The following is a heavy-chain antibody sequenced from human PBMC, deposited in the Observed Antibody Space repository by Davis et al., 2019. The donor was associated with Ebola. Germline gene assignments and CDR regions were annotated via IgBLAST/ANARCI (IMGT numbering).Heavy chain of an antibody. D-gene: IGHD7-27*01. CDR3: ARGRTGDDAFDI. J-gene: IGHJ3*02. V-gene: IGHV5-51*01. CDR1: GYSFTTYW. CDR2: IYPGGSDT. Sequence: GESLKISCMGSGYSFTTYWIGWVRQMPGKGLEWMGIIYPGGSDTIYSPSFEGHVTISADKSVNTAYLQWNSLKASDTAMYYCARGRTGDDAFDIWGQGTMVTVSS.